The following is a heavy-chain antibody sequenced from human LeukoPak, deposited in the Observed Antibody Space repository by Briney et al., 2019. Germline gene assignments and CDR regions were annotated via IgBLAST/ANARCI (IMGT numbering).Heavy chain of an antibody. V-gene: IGHV4-4*07. CDR2: IYTSGST. CDR3: ARGGRGTMVRGVIDT. D-gene: IGHD3-10*01. Sequence: SETLSLTCTVSGGSISSYYWSWIRQPAGKGLEWIGRIYTSGSTNYNPSLKSRVTISVDTSKNQFSLKLNSVTAADTAVYYCARGGRGTMVRGVIDTWGQGTLVTVSS. CDR1: GGSISSYY. J-gene: IGHJ5*02.